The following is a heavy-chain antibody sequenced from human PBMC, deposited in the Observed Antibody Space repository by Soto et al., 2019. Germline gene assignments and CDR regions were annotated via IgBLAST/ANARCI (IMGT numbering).Heavy chain of an antibody. V-gene: IGHV3-7*05. CDR1: GFTFRNHW. Sequence: GGSLRLSCAASGFTFRNHWMAWVRQAPGKGLEWVANINEDGSAKNYADSVKGRFTISRDNAKNSLFLQMTSLRADDTAVYYCGEVALDHWGQGALVTVSS. CDR3: GEVALDH. CDR2: INEDGSAK. D-gene: IGHD2-15*01. J-gene: IGHJ4*02.